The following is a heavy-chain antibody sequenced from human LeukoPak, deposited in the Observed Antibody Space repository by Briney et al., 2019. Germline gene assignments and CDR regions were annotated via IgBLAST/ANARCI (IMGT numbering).Heavy chain of an antibody. V-gene: IGHV4-34*01. CDR1: GGSFSGYY. Sequence: SETLSLTCAVYGGSFSGYYWSWIRQPPGKGLEWIGEINHSGSTNYNPSLKSRVTVSIDTSKNQFSLKLSSVTAADTAVYYCARLTYYDISLDVTTGYYFDYWGQGTLVTVSS. D-gene: IGHD3-9*01. CDR2: INHSGST. J-gene: IGHJ4*02. CDR3: ARLTYYDISLDVTTGYYFDY.